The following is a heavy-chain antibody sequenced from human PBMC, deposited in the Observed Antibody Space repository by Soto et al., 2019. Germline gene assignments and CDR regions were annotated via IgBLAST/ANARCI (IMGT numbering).Heavy chain of an antibody. CDR3: ARDSPGMVRGVIPYFDY. V-gene: IGHV1-18*01. J-gene: IGHJ4*02. CDR1: GGTFSSYA. Sequence: ASVKVSCKASGGTFSSYAISWVRQAPGQGLEWMGGIIPYNGTANYAQKLQGRVTMTTDTSTSTAYMELRSLRSDDTAVYYCARDSPGMVRGVIPYFDYWGQGTLVTVSS. D-gene: IGHD3-10*01. CDR2: IIPYNGTA.